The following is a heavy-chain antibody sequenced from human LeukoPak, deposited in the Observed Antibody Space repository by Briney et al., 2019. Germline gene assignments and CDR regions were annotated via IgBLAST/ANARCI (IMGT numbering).Heavy chain of an antibody. V-gene: IGHV1-2*02. CDR3: AREGHRYYDILTGDFDY. CDR1: GYTFTGYY. CDR2: INPNSGGT. D-gene: IGHD3-9*01. Sequence: ASVKVSCKASGYTFTGYYMHWVRQAPGQGLEWMGWINPNSGGTNYAQKFQGRVTMTRDTSISTAYMELSRLRSDDTAVYYCAREGHRYYDILTGDFDYWGQGTLVTVSS. J-gene: IGHJ4*02.